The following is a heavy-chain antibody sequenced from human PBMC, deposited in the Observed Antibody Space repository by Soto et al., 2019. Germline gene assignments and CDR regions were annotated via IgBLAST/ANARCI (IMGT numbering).Heavy chain of an antibody. CDR3: ARVRGAVATKKKHYYCYYGMDV. V-gene: IGHV6-1*01. CDR2: TYYRSKWYN. CDR1: GDSVSSNSAA. D-gene: IGHD6-19*01. J-gene: IGHJ6*02. Sequence: SQTLSLTCAISGDSVSSNSAAWNWIRQSPSRGLEWLGRTYYRSKWYNDYALSVKSRIIINPDTSKNQFSLQLKSVTPEDTAVYYCARVRGAVATKKKHYYCYYGMDVWGQGTTVTVSS.